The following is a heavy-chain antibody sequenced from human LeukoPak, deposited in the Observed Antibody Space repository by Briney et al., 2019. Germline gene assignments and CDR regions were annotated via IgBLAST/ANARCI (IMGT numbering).Heavy chain of an antibody. D-gene: IGHD2-2*01. J-gene: IGHJ6*02. V-gene: IGHV3-33*08. CDR3: ARSTRVVPAASSMDV. CDR2: IWYGGSNK. CDR1: GFTFSSYG. Sequence: GGSLRLSCAASGFTFSSYGMHWVRQAPGKGLEWVAVIWYGGSNKYYADSVKGRFTISRDNSKNTLYLQMNSLRAEDTAVYYCARSTRVVPAASSMDVWGQGTTVTVSS.